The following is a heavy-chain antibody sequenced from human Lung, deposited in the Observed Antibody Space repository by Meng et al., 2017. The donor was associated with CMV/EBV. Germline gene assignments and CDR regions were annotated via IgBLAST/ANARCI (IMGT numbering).Heavy chain of an antibody. CDR2: FSSMSTSM. Sequence: GGSLRLXXAASRIPFSAYTMNWVRQAPGKGLEWVSSFSSMSTSMSYADSVRGRFNVSRDNANNSLYLQMTGLRAEDTAVYYCALVPAATSFVDSWGQGTLVTFSS. J-gene: IGHJ4*02. CDR1: RIPFSAYT. D-gene: IGHD2-2*01. CDR3: ALVPAATSFVDS. V-gene: IGHV3-21*06.